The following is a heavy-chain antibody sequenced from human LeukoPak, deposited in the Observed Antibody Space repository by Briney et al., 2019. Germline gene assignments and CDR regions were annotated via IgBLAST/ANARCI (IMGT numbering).Heavy chain of an antibody. CDR2: ISWDGSST. V-gene: IGHV3-43*01. J-gene: IGHJ6*03. CDR1: GFTFNEYT. Sequence: GGSLRLSCAAFGFTFNEYTMHWVRQTPGKGLEWVSLISWDGSSTYYADSVKGRFTISRDNSKNSLYLQMNSLRTEDTAFYYCAKDKARGNHYYSMDVWGKGTTVTVSS. CDR3: AKDKARGNHYYSMDV. D-gene: IGHD1-14*01.